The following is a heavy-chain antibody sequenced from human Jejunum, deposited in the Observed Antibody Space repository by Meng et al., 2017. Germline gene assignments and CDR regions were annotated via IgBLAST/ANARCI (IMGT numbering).Heavy chain of an antibody. D-gene: IGHD3-22*01. Sequence: PSVKVSCKASGYTLSSFGITWVRQAPGQGLEWMGWISANNDNTNYAQKLQGRVTMTTDTSTSTAYMELRSLSFDDTAVYYCARSYYYDSSGSSYYDYWGQGTLVTVSS. CDR1: GYTLSSFG. CDR3: ARSYYYDSSGSSYYDY. J-gene: IGHJ4*02. CDR2: ISANNDNT. V-gene: IGHV1-18*01.